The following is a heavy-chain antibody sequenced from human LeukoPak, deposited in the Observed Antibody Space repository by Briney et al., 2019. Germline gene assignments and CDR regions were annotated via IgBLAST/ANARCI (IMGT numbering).Heavy chain of an antibody. J-gene: IGHJ4*02. CDR2: IYSTGST. V-gene: IGHV4-4*07. CDR1: GGSITSYY. D-gene: IGHD6-13*01. Sequence: KPSETLSLTCTVSGGSITSYYWSWVRQPAGKGLEWIGLIYSTGSTNYNPSLKSRATMSVDTSKNQFSLKLSSVTAADTAVYYCAREVKSSAGPASRREFDCWGQGTLVTVSS. CDR3: AREVKSSAGPASRREFDC.